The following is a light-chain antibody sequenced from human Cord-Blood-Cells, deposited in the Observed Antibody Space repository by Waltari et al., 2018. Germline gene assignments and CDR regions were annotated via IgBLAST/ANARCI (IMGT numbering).Light chain of an antibody. CDR3: LQDYNYPWT. CDR1: QGIRND. Sequence: AIQMTQSPSSLSASVGDRVTITCRASQGIRNDLGWYQQKPWKAPKLLIYAASSLQSGVPSRFSGSGSGTDFTLTNSSLQPEDFATYYCLQDYNYPWTFGQGTKVEIK. J-gene: IGKJ1*01. V-gene: IGKV1-6*01. CDR2: AAS.